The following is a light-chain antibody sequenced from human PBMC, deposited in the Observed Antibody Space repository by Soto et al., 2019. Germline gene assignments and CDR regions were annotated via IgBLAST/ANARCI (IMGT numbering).Light chain of an antibody. CDR1: QSVGSD. CDR2: DIS. Sequence: EIVMTQSPATLSVSPGERATLSCRASQSVGSDFAWYQQKPGQAPRLVIYDISTRATGVPTRISGSGSGTEFTLTISILQSEDFAVYYCQQYNSWPLTFGGGTKVEIK. J-gene: IGKJ4*01. V-gene: IGKV3D-15*01. CDR3: QQYNSWPLT.